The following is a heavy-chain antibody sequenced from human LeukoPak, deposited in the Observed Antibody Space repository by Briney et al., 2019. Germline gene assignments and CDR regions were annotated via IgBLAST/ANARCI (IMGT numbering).Heavy chain of an antibody. CDR1: GGSFSGFY. J-gene: IGHJ5*02. V-gene: IGHV4-34*01. CDR2: INYTGST. D-gene: IGHD6-25*01. Sequence: SDTLSLTCAVYGGSFSGFYWSWIRHVPGKGLEWIGEINYTGSTPYNPSLKSRVTISVDTSQNQFFLLLTSVTAADTAVYYCARVAGYLPTRWFDPWGQGTHVTVSS. CDR3: ARVAGYLPTRWFDP.